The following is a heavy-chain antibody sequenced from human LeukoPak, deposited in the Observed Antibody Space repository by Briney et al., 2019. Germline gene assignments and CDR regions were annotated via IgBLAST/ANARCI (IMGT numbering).Heavy chain of an antibody. CDR3: ARDGGNGDYFY. J-gene: IGHJ4*02. D-gene: IGHD4-17*01. CDR1: GFTFSGYE. CDR2: ISSSGSTI. V-gene: IGHV3-48*03. Sequence: GGSLRLSCAASGFTFSGYEMNWVRQAPGNGLEWVSYISSSGSTIYYADSVKGRFTISRDNAKNSLYLQMNSLRAEDTAVYYCARDGGNGDYFYWGQGTLVTVSS.